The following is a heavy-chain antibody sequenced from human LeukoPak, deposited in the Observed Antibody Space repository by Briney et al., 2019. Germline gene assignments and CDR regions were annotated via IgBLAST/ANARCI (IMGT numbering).Heavy chain of an antibody. J-gene: IGHJ6*03. V-gene: IGHV3-23*01. Sequence: GGSLRLSRAASGFTFRSFAMSWVRQAPGKGLEWVSGIIGSGRTTFYADSVKGRFTISRDNSKNTLYLQMTSLRAEDTAIYYCAKKQGDTYFSWYMDVWGKGTTVTVSS. CDR3: AKKQGDTYFSWYMDV. D-gene: IGHD2-21*01. CDR2: IIGSGRTT. CDR1: GFTFRSFA.